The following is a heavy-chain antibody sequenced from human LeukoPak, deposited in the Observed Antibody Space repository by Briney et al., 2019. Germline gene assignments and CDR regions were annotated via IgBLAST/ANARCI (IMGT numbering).Heavy chain of an antibody. CDR1: GFTFSSYG. V-gene: IGHV3-53*01. D-gene: IGHD4/OR15-4a*01. Sequence: GGSLRLSCAASGFTFSSYGMSWVRQAPGKGLEWVSFIYSDNTHYSDSVKGRFTISRDNSKNTLYLQMNSLRAEDTAVYYCARRAGAYSHPYDYWGQGTLVTVSS. CDR2: IYSDNT. J-gene: IGHJ4*02. CDR3: ARRAGAYSHPYDY.